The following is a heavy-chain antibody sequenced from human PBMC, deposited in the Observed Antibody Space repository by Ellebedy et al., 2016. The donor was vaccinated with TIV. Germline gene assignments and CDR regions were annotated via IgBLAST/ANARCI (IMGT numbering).Heavy chain of an antibody. CDR2: ISGNGGST. V-gene: IGHV3-23*01. Sequence: GESLKISCAGSGFTFSMSWVRQAPGKGLEWVSGISGNGGSTYYADSLKGRFTISRDNAKKTLYLQMNSLRAEDTAVYYCASSPHSSDSYWGQGTLVTVSS. D-gene: IGHD6-19*01. CDR1: GFTFS. J-gene: IGHJ4*02. CDR3: ASSPHSSDSY.